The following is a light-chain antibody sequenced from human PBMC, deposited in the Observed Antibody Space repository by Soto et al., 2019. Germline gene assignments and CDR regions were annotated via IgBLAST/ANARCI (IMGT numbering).Light chain of an antibody. CDR3: SSFAGSGTVVV. CDR2: EDT. CDR1: KTDIGNYNL. V-gene: IGLV2-23*01. J-gene: IGLJ2*01. Sequence: QSVLTQPASVSGSPGQSITISCTGTKTDIGNYNLVSWYQRHPDKAPKLIIYEDTKRPSGISNRFSASKSGTTASLTISGLQAEDEADYHCSSFAGSGTVVVFGGGTQLTVL.